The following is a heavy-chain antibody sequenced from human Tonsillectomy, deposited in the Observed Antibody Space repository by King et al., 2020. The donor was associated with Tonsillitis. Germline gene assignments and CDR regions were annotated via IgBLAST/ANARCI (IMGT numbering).Heavy chain of an antibody. J-gene: IGHJ4*02. V-gene: IGHV3-30*03. D-gene: IGHD1-1*01. CDR1: GLTLSSYG. CDR2: ISNDGSYK. CDR3: ARPKSTTSMDFLSDF. Sequence: VQLVESGGGVVQPGRSLRLSCAASGLTLSSYGMHWVRQAPGKGLEWVAVISNDGSYKYYAESVKGRFTISRDNSKNTLYLQMNSLRTEDTAVYYCARPKSTTSMDFLSDFGGQGTLVTVSS.